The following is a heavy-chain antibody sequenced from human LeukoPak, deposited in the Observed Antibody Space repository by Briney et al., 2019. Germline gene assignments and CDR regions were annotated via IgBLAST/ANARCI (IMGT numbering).Heavy chain of an antibody. J-gene: IGHJ4*02. CDR1: GYTITGYY. D-gene: IGHD1-1*01. CDR2: INPNNGGT. Sequence: ASVKVSCKAFGYTITGYYIHWVRQAPGQGLEWMGWINPNNGGTNSAQKFQGRVTMTRDTSISTAYMELNRLTYDDTAVYYCGRDRHWNQGNFDYWGQGTLVTVSS. CDR3: GRDRHWNQGNFDY. V-gene: IGHV1-2*02.